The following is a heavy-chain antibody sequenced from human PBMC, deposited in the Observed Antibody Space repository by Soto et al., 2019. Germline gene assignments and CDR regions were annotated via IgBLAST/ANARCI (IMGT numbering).Heavy chain of an antibody. Sequence: GESLKISCKGSGYSFTSYWIGWVRQMPGKGLEGMGSIYPGDSDTRYSPSFQGQVTISADKSISPAYLQWSSLKASDTAMYYCARRRILTGTDYGMDVWGQGTTVTVSS. D-gene: IGHD1-20*01. CDR2: IYPGDSDT. V-gene: IGHV5-51*01. CDR3: ARRRILTGTDYGMDV. J-gene: IGHJ6*02. CDR1: GYSFTSYW.